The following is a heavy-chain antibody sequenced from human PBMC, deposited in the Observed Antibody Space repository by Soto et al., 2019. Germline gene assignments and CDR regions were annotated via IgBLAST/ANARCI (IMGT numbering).Heavy chain of an antibody. Sequence: QVQLVQSGAVVKKPGSSVEVSCKASGGTFNGYGISWVRQAPGQGLELMGGTVPVFDTSKYAPRFQGRVTITADKSTSTDYMELSSVRSEDTAIYFCARGVSNSGAYYTGPSAYDLWGQGTLVIVSS. CDR1: GGTFNGYG. D-gene: IGHD3-10*01. CDR3: ARGVSNSGAYYTGPSAYDL. J-gene: IGHJ3*01. CDR2: TVPVFDTS. V-gene: IGHV1-69*06.